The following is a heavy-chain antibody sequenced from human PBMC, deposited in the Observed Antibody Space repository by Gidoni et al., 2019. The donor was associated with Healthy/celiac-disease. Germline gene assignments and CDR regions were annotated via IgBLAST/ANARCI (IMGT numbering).Heavy chain of an antibody. D-gene: IGHD5-18*01. V-gene: IGHV3-30-3*01. CDR3: ARDRGYSYGGYFDY. J-gene: IGHJ4*02. CDR1: GFTFRSYA. Sequence: SGFTFRSYAMHWVLQAPGKGLEGVAVISYDGSNKYYADSVKGRFTISIDNSKNTMYLQMNSLGAEDTAVYYCARDRGYSYGGYFDYWGQGTLVTVSS. CDR2: ISYDGSNK.